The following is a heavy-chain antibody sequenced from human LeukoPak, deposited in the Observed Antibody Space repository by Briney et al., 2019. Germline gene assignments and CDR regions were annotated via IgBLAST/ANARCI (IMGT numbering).Heavy chain of an antibody. V-gene: IGHV3-30*18. CDR1: GFTFTSDG. CDR2: ISYDGSNK. CDR3: AKRYSYGDYELGDYYFDY. Sequence: PVGSLRLSCAPSGFTFTSDGMHWVRQAPGKGLEWGAVISYDGSNKYYADSVKGRFTISRDNSKNTLYLQMNSLRAEDTAVYYCAKRYSYGDYELGDYYFDYWGQGTLVTVSS. J-gene: IGHJ4*02. D-gene: IGHD4-17*01.